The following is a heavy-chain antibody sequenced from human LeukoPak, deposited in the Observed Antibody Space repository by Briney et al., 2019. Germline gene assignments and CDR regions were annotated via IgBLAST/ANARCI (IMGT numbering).Heavy chain of an antibody. CDR3: AREPVEWFYPYHYYYMDV. V-gene: IGHV4-34*01. CDR2: INHSGST. CDR1: GGSFSGYY. Sequence: SETLSLTXAVYGGSFSGYYWSWIRQPPGKGLEWIGEINHSGSTNYNPSLKSRVTISVDTSKNQFSLKLSSVTAADTAVYYCAREPVEWFYPYHYYYMDVWGKGTTVTVSS. J-gene: IGHJ6*03. D-gene: IGHD3-3*01.